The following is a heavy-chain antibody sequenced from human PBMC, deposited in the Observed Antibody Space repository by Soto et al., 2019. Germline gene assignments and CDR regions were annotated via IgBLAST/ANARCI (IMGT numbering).Heavy chain of an antibody. J-gene: IGHJ4*02. CDR2: FYHSGST. CDR1: GGSLRSATYY. Sequence: PSETLSLTCAVSGGSLRSATYYWSWIRQHPGKGLEWIGYFYHSGSTYYKPSLRSRVTISVDTSKNQFSLKLSSVTAADTAVYYCARFFYDSSGYWVSYFDYWGQGTLVTVSS. V-gene: IGHV4-30-4*01. CDR3: ARFFYDSSGYWVSYFDY. D-gene: IGHD3-22*01.